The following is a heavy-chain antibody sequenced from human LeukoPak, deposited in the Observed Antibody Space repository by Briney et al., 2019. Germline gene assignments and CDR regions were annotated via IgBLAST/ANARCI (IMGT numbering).Heavy chain of an antibody. CDR1: GGTFSSYA. J-gene: IGHJ4*02. V-gene: IGHV1-69*05. CDR2: IIPIFGTA. D-gene: IGHD6-19*01. Sequence: ASVKFSCKASGGTFSSYAISWVRQAPGQGLEWMGGIIPIFGTANYAQKFQGRVTMTRDTSTSTVYMELSSLRSEDTAVYYCARDRPSSGWFHNYYFDYWGQGTLVTVSS. CDR3: ARDRPSSGWFHNYYFDY.